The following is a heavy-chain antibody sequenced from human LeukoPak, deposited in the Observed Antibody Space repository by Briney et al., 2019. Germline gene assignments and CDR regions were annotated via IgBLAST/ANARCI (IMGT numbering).Heavy chain of an antibody. CDR2: ISGSGGSK. CDR1: GFTFSNST. V-gene: IGHV3-23*01. CDR3: AKVCNRISLIVMVFTTADDWYFDL. J-gene: IGHJ2*01. Sequence: PGGSLRLSCADSGFTFSNSTMSWVRQAPGKGLEWVSGISGSGGSKYYADSVKGRLTISGANSKNRLYLKMDSLEAEDRAEYYVAKVCNRISLIVMVFTTADDWYFDLWGRGTLVTVSS. D-gene: IGHD3-22*01.